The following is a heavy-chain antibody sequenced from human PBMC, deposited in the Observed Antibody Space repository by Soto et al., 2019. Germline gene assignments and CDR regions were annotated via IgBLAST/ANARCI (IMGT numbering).Heavy chain of an antibody. V-gene: IGHV3-33*01. CDR1: GFTFSSYG. J-gene: IGHJ4*02. CDR3: ARHQTKVTTSAFVYFDY. Sequence: QVQLVEYGGGVVQPGRSLRISCAASGFTFSSYGMHWVRQAPGKGLEWVAVIWYDGSNKYYADSVKGRFTISRDNSKNTLYLQMNSLRAEDTAVYYCARHQTKVTTSAFVYFDYWGQGTLVTVSS. CDR2: IWYDGSNK. D-gene: IGHD4-4*01.